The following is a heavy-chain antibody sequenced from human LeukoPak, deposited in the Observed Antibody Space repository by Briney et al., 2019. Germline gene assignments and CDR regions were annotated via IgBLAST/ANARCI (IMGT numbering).Heavy chain of an antibody. D-gene: IGHD3-10*01. CDR1: GFTFSNYA. J-gene: IGHJ4*02. CDR3: ARDAGRSYSTFVQ. V-gene: IGHV3-23*01. Sequence: PGGSLRLSCVASGFTFSNYAVSWVRQAPGKGLEWVSAISGSGSSTYYADSVKGRFTVSRDNSKNTLYLQMDSLRAEDTAVYYCARDAGRSYSTFVQWGQGTLVTVSS. CDR2: ISGSGSST.